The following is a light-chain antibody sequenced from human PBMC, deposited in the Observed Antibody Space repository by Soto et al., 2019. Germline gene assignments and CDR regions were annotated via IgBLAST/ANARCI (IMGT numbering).Light chain of an antibody. J-gene: IGKJ1*01. V-gene: IGKV3-20*01. CDR3: QQYVSSVT. Sequence: EIVLTQSPGFLSLSPGERATLSCRASQSVDSSFFAWYQQKPGQAPRLLIYGASKRATGIPDRFSGSGSGTDFTLTISRPEPEDFAVYYCQQYVSSVTFGQGTKVEIK. CDR2: GAS. CDR1: QSVDSSF.